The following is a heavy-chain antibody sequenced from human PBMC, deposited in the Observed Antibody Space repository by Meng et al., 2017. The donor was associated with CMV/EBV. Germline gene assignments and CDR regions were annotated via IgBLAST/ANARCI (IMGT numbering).Heavy chain of an antibody. J-gene: IGHJ6*02. CDR1: GGSISSSSYY. CDR2: IYYSGST. Sequence: SETLSLTCTVSGGSISSSSYYWGWIRQPPGKGLEWIGSIYYSGSTYYNPSLKSRVTISVDTSKNQFSLKLSSVTAADTAVYYCARGHIVVVPAATGYYYYGMDVWAKGPRSPSP. V-gene: IGHV4-39*07. D-gene: IGHD2-2*01. CDR3: ARGHIVVVPAATGYYYYGMDV.